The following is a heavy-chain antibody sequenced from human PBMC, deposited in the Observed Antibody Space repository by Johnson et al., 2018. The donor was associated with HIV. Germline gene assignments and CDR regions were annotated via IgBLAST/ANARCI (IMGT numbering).Heavy chain of an antibody. D-gene: IGHD2-15*01. J-gene: IGHJ3*02. Sequence: VQLVESGGVVVQPGGSLRLSCAASGFTFDDYAMHWVRQAPGKGLEWVATIKQDGSEKYYVDSVKGRFTISRDNAKNSLYLQMNSLRAEDTAVYYCARDPFTPAGSDAFDIWGQGTMVTVSS. CDR2: IKQDGSEK. CDR3: ARDPFTPAGSDAFDI. CDR1: GFTFDDYA. V-gene: IGHV3-7*01.